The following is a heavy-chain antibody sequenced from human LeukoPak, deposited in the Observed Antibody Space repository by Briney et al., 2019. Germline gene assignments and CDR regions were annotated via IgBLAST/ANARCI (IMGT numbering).Heavy chain of an antibody. CDR2: ISYSSSTI. D-gene: IGHD1-14*01. V-gene: IGHV3-48*04. CDR3: ARRTGSYSHSYDY. CDR1: GFTFSSYS. Sequence: PGGSLRLSCAASGFTFSSYSMNWARQAPGKGLEWVSYISYSSSTIYYADSVRGRFTISRDNAKNSLYLQMNSLRAEDTAVYYCARRTGSYSHSYDYWGQGTLVTVSS. J-gene: IGHJ4*02.